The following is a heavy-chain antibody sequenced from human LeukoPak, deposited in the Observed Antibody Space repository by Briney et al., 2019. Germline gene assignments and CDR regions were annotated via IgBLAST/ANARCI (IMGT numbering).Heavy chain of an antibody. D-gene: IGHD6-19*01. V-gene: IGHV4-34*01. J-gene: IGHJ4*02. Sequence: SETLSLTCAVYGGSFSGYYWSWIRQPPGKGLEWIGEINHSGSTNYNPSLKSRVTISVDTSKNQFSLKLRSVTAADTAVYYCARRGQWLISVWGQGTLVTVSS. CDR3: ARRGQWLISV. CDR1: GGSFSGYY. CDR2: INHSGST.